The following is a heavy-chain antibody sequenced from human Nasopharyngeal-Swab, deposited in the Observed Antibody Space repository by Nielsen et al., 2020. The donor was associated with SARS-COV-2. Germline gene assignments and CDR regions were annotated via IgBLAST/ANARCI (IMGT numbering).Heavy chain of an antibody. CDR1: GFTFSRYW. Sequence: GESLKISCAASGFTFSRYWMHWVRQAPGKGPVWVSRINEDGRIINYADFVKGRFTISRDNAKNTLSLQMNSLRADDTAVYYCVKHQGSSSDQWGQGTLVTVSS. J-gene: IGHJ4*02. CDR3: VKHQGSSSDQ. CDR2: INEDGRII. V-gene: IGHV3-74*01.